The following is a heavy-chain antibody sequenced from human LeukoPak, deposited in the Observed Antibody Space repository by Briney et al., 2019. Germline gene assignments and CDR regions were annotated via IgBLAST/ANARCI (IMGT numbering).Heavy chain of an antibody. D-gene: IGHD1-26*01. CDR2: MNPNSGNT. Sequence: ASVKVSCKTSGYTFTSYDINWVRQATGQGLEWMGWMNPNSGNTGYAQKFQGRVTITRNTSISTAYMELSSLRSEDTAVYYCARGSGSYYAFDIWGQGTMVTVSS. J-gene: IGHJ3*02. CDR1: GYTFTSYD. V-gene: IGHV1-8*03. CDR3: ARGSGSYYAFDI.